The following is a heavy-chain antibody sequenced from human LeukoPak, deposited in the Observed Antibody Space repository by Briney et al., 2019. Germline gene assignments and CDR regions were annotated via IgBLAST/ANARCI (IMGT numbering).Heavy chain of an antibody. J-gene: IGHJ4*02. CDR3: ASGVAGRYYFDY. V-gene: IGHV1-18*01. CDR1: GYSFTSYG. CDR2: ISAYNGNT. Sequence: GESLKISCKGSGYSFTSYGISWVRQAPGQGLEWMGWISAYNGNTNYAQKLQGRVTMTTDTSTSTAYMELRSLRSDDTAVYYCASGVAGRYYFDYWGQGTLVTVSS. D-gene: IGHD6-19*01.